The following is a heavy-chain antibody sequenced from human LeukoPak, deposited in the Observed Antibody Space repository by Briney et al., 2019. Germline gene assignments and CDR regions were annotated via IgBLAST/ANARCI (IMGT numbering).Heavy chain of an antibody. D-gene: IGHD6-19*01. J-gene: IGHJ6*03. Sequence: SETLSLTCTVSGGSISSGDYYWRWIRQPPGKGLEWIGSIYYSGSTYYNPSLKSRVTISVDTSKNQFSLKLSSVTAADTAVYYCASRRAVAAYYYYYMDVWGKGTTVTVSS. CDR3: ASRRAVAAYYYYYMDV. CDR2: IYYSGST. CDR1: GGSISSGDYY. V-gene: IGHV4-39*01.